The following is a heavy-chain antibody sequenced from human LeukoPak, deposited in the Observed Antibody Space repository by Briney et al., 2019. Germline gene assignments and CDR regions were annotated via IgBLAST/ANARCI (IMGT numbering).Heavy chain of an antibody. CDR1: GGSITTSSYY. V-gene: IGHV4-39*01. CDR3: ARAFRARYFDL. J-gene: IGHJ2*01. Sequence: SETLSLTCTVSGGSITTSSYYWGEIRQPPGKGLEWIGIIYYSGSTYYNPSLKGRVTISVDTSKNQFSLKLSSVTAAGTAVYYCARAFRARYFDLWGRGTLVTVSS. CDR2: IYYSGST. D-gene: IGHD2/OR15-2a*01.